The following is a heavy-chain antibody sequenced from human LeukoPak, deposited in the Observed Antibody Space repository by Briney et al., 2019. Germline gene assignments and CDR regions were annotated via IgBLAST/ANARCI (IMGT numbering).Heavy chain of an antibody. Sequence: PGGSLRLSCAASGFTFSNAWMSWVRQAPGKGLEWVGRIKSNIDGGTTDYAALVKGRFTISRDDSKNTLYLQMNSLKTEDTAVYYSTTVSGYYYVYHYHYKDVWGKGTTVTVSS. V-gene: IGHV3-15*01. J-gene: IGHJ6*03. CDR1: GFTFSNAW. D-gene: IGHD3-10*02. CDR3: TTVSGYYYVYHYHYKDV. CDR2: IKSNIDGGTT.